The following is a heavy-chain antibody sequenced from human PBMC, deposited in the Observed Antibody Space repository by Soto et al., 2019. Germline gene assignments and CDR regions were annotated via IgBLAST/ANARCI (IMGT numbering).Heavy chain of an antibody. J-gene: IGHJ6*02. V-gene: IGHV1-69*13. D-gene: IGHD2-2*01. Sequence: ASVKVSCKASGGTFSSYAISWVRQAPGQGLEWMGGIIPIFGTANYAQKFQGRVTITADESTSTAYMELSSLRSEDTAVYYCARVGYCSSTSCEPFYGMDVWGQVTTVTVS. CDR2: IIPIFGTA. CDR3: ARVGYCSSTSCEPFYGMDV. CDR1: GGTFSSYA.